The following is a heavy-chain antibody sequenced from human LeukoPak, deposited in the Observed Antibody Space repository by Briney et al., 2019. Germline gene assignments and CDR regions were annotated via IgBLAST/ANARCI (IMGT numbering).Heavy chain of an antibody. CDR3: ARHEIVVVPAASAYYYYYYMDV. Sequence: GESLKISCKGSGYSFTSYWIGWVRQMPGKGLEWMGIIYPGDSDTRYSPSFQGQVTISADKSISTAYLQWSSLKASDTAMYYCARHEIVVVPAASAYYYYYYMDVWGKGTTVTVSS. CDR2: IYPGDSDT. CDR1: GYSFTSYW. J-gene: IGHJ6*03. D-gene: IGHD2-2*01. V-gene: IGHV5-51*01.